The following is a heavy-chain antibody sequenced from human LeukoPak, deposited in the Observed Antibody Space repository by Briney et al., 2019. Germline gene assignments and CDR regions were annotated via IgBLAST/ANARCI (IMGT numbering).Heavy chain of an antibody. CDR1: GFTFSTYA. Sequence: GGSLRLSCAASGFTFSTYAMTWVRQAPGKGLEWVSVISGSGGTTYYAVSVKGRFTLSRDNSKNTVFLQMNSLRAEDTAVYYCAKSIGGVVVVAADYWGQGTLVTVSS. D-gene: IGHD2-15*01. V-gene: IGHV3-23*01. J-gene: IGHJ4*02. CDR3: AKSIGGVVVVAADY. CDR2: ISGSGGTT.